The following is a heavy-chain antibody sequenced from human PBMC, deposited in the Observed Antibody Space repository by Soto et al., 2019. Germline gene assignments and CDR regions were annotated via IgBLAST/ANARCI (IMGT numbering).Heavy chain of an antibody. V-gene: IGHV4-4*07. D-gene: IGHD3-9*01. J-gene: IGHJ2*01. CDR3: ARDFDVNTALDYCYFDL. Sequence: QVHLQESGPGVVKASETLSLTCSLSGGSTSGKYWSWIRQSAGKGLEWIGRIYSSGRTHYNPSLESRVSMSVANNSFSLRLTSVAAADTAIYYCARDFDVNTALDYCYFDLWGRGTQVSVAS. CDR2: IYSSGRT. CDR1: GGSTSGKY.